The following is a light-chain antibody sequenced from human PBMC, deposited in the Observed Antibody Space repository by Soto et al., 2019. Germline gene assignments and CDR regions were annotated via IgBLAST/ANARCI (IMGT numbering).Light chain of an antibody. CDR3: QQRDIWPWT. V-gene: IGKV3-11*01. Sequence: EIVMTQSPATLSVSPGERATLSCRASQSIISNLAWYQQKPGQAPRLLMYDASKRATGIPARFSGSGSGTDFTLTISSLEPEDFAVYYCQQRDIWPWTFGQGTKVDIK. CDR2: DAS. J-gene: IGKJ1*01. CDR1: QSIISN.